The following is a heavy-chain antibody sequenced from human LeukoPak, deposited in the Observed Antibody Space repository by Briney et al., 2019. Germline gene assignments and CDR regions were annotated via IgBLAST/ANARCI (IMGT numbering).Heavy chain of an antibody. D-gene: IGHD5-18*01. CDR1: GGTFSSYT. CDR3: AASDTAMVIPHYYYYYGMDV. J-gene: IGHJ6*02. Sequence: SVKVSCKASGGTFSSYTISWVRQAPGQGLEWMGRVIPILGIANYAQKFQGRVTITADKSTSTAYMELSSLRSEDTAVYYCAASDTAMVIPHYYYYYGMDVWGQGTTVTVSS. CDR2: VIPILGIA. V-gene: IGHV1-69*02.